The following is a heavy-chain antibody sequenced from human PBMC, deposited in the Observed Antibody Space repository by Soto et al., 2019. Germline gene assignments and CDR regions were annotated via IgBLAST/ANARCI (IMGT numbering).Heavy chain of an antibody. CDR3: AKGYYDSSGYGL. CDR1: GFTFSSYV. J-gene: IGHJ2*01. V-gene: IGHV3-30*18. D-gene: IGHD3-22*01. CDR2: ISYDGSNK. Sequence: QVQLVESGGGVVQPGRSLRLSCAASGFTFSSYVMHWVRQAPGKGLEWVAVISYDGSNKYYADSVKGRFTISRDNSKNTLYLQMNSLRAEDTAVYYCAKGYYDSSGYGLWGRGTLVTVSS.